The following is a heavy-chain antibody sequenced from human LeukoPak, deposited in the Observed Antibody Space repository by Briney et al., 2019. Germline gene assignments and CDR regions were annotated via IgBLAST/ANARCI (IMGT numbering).Heavy chain of an antibody. CDR2: INNSGTDT. CDR1: GFTFSSYA. J-gene: IGHJ4*02. CDR3: ARDQGGGPDY. D-gene: IGHD3-16*01. Sequence: GGSLRLSCAASGFTFSSYAMTWVRQAPGKGLEWVSSINNSGTDTYYEDSVKGRFTISRDNAKNTLYLQMNSLRAEDTAVYYCARDQGGGPDYWGQGTLVTVSS. V-gene: IGHV3-23*01.